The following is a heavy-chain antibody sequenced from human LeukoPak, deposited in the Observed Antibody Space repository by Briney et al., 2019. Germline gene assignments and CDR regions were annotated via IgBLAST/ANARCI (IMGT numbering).Heavy chain of an antibody. CDR2: ISYDGSNK. CDR1: GFTFSSYG. J-gene: IGHJ4*02. CDR3: AKDLQLLLWFGELVSD. D-gene: IGHD3-10*01. Sequence: PGRSLRLSCAASGFTFSSYGMHWVRQAPGKGLEWVAVISYDGSNKYYADSVKGRFTISRDNSKNTLYLQMNSLRAEDTAVYYCAKDLQLLLWFGELVSDWGQGTLVTVSS. V-gene: IGHV3-30*18.